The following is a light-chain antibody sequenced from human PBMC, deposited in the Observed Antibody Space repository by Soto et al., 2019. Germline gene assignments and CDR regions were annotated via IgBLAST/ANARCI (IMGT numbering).Light chain of an antibody. CDR2: AAS. CDR1: QSISIN. Sequence: DILLTQSPTSLSASVGDTVTITCRASQSISINLNWYQHRPGEAPKVLIYAASTLATGAPSRFSGTGVGTDFTLTISSLQLEDFATYYCQQTYTTRVYTFGQGNKLEFK. V-gene: IGKV1-39*01. J-gene: IGKJ2*01. CDR3: QQTYTTRVYT.